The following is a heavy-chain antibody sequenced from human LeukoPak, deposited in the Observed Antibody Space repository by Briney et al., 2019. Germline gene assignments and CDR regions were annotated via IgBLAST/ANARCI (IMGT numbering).Heavy chain of an antibody. CDR3: ARDVGGLDY. J-gene: IGHJ4*02. CDR2: IYTSGRTT. D-gene: IGHD3-10*01. CDR1: SGSIISGSYY. Sequence: SEILSLTCTVSSGSIISGSYYWSWIRQPAGKGLEWIGRIYTSGRTTNYNPSLKSRVTISVDTSKNQFSLKLSSVTAADTAVYYCARDVGGLDYWGQGTLVTVSS. V-gene: IGHV4-61*02.